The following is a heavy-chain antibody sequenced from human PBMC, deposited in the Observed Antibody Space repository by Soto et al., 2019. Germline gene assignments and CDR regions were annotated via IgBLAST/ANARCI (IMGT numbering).Heavy chain of an antibody. CDR3: AREHSYTPPYYYYGMDV. CDR2: ISSSSSYI. J-gene: IGHJ6*02. V-gene: IGHV3-21*01. Sequence: PGGSLRLSCAASGFTFSSYSMNWVRQAPGKGLEWVSSISSSSSYIYYADSVKGRFTISRDNAKNSLYLQMNSLRAEDTAVYYCAREHSYTPPYYYYGMDVWGQGTAVTVYS. D-gene: IGHD1-26*01. CDR1: GFTFSSYS.